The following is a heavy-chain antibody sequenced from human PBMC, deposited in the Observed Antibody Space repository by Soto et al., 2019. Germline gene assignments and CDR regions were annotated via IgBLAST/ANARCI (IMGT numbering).Heavy chain of an antibody. D-gene: IGHD6-19*01. V-gene: IGHV3-7*05. Sequence: DVHLVESGGGLVQPGGSLRLSCEASGFTFSNYWMSWVRQAPGKGLEWVAHIKRDGSEKNHADSVRGRFTISRDNAKNSLFLQMTSLRVEDTAVHYCARTLAAGYSSGYYRYFDYWGQGTLVTVSS. CDR2: IKRDGSEK. CDR3: ARTLAAGYSSGYYRYFDY. J-gene: IGHJ4*02. CDR1: GFTFSNYW.